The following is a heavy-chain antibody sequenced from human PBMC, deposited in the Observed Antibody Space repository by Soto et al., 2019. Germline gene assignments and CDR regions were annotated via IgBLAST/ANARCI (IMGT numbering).Heavy chain of an antibody. V-gene: IGHV3-9*01. CDR2: ISWNSGSI. CDR1: GFTFDDYA. Sequence: EVQLVESGGGLVQPGRSLRLSCAASGFTFDDYAMHWVRQAPGKGLEWVSGISWNSGSIGYADSVKGRFTISRDNAKNSLYLQMNSLRAEDTALYYCAKSQETTVTTQSGDRYFDFWGQGTLVTVSS. J-gene: IGHJ4*02. CDR3: AKSQETTVTTQSGDRYFDF. D-gene: IGHD4-17*01.